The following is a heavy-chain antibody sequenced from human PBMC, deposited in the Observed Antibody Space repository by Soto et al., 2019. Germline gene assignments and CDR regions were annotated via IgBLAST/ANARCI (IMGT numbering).Heavy chain of an antibody. J-gene: IGHJ4*01. V-gene: IGHV1-69*13. CDR3: AKDASSSWYTPHY. CDR2: IIPIFGTA. Sequence: GASVKVSCKASGGTFSSYAISWVRQAPGQGLEWMGGIIPIFGTANYAQKFQGRVTITADESTSTAYMELSSLRSEDTAVYYCAKDASSSWYTPHYLGQGTPVTVSS. CDR1: GGTFSSYA. D-gene: IGHD6-13*01.